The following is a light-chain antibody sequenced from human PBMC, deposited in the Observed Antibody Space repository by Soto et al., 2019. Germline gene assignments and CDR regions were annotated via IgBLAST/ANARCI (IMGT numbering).Light chain of an antibody. V-gene: IGKV3-20*01. CDR1: QSVASSS. J-gene: IGKJ5*01. Sequence: PGESATLSCRASQSVASSSLAWYQQKPGQAPSLPIYDVSSRATGIPDRFSGSGSGTDFTLTISRLEPEDFAVYYCQQYHNSPITFGQGTRLEIK. CDR3: QQYHNSPIT. CDR2: DVS.